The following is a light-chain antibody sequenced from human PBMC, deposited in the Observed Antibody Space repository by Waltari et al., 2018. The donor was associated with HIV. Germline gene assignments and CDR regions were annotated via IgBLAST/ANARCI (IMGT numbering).Light chain of an antibody. CDR1: DLNDYEY. CDR2: EVS. CDR3: SSHAGSNLFVV. J-gene: IGLJ2*01. V-gene: IGLV2-14*01. Sequence: QSALTQPASVSGSPGQSITISCDLNDYEYVSWYQRHPGKAPKVIIYEVSNRPSGLSNRFSGSKSGNTATLTISGLQPEDEADYYCSSHAGSNLFVVFGGGTKLTVL.